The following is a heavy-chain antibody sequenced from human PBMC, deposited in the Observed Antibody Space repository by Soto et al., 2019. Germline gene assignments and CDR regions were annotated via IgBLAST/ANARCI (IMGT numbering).Heavy chain of an antibody. V-gene: IGHV4-30-4*01. CDR1: GGSISSGDYY. J-gene: IGHJ6*02. CDR3: ARDRATHIVLMVYAEYCGMDV. Sequence: LSLTCTVSGGSISSGDYYWSWIRQPPGKGLEWIGYIYYSGSTYYNPSLKSRVTISVDTSKNQFSLKLSSVTAADTAVYYCARDRATHIVLMVYAEYCGMDVWGQGTTVTVSS. CDR2: IYYSGST. D-gene: IGHD2-8*01.